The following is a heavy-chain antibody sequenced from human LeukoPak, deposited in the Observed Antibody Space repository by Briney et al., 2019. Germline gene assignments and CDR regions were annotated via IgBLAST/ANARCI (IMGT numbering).Heavy chain of an antibody. CDR3: ARCANWGSCPFDY. CDR2: INPSGGST. CDR1: GYTFTSYY. Sequence: ASVKVSCKASGYTFTSYYMHWVRQAPGQGLEWMGIINPSGGSTSYAQKFQGRVTITADESTSTAYMELSSLRSEDTAVYYCARCANWGSCPFDYWGQGTLVTVSS. D-gene: IGHD7-27*01. V-gene: IGHV1-46*01. J-gene: IGHJ4*02.